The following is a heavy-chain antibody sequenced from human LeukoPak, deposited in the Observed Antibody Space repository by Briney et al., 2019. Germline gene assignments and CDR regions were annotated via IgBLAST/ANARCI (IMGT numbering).Heavy chain of an antibody. CDR2: ISSSSYI. CDR1: GFTFSSYS. Sequence: PGGSLRLSCAASGFTFSSYSMNWVRQAPGKGLEWVSSISSSSYIYYADSVKGRFTISRDNAKNSLYLQMNSLRAEDTAVYYCAFNRSVTPVDYWGQGTLVTVSS. D-gene: IGHD1-14*01. V-gene: IGHV3-21*01. CDR3: AFNRSVTPVDY. J-gene: IGHJ4*02.